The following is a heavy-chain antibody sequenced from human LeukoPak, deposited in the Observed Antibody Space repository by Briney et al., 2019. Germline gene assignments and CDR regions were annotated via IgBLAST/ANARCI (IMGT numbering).Heavy chain of an antibody. D-gene: IGHD6-13*01. Sequence: ASVKVSCKASGGTFSSYAISWVRQAPGQGLEWMGGIIPIFGTANYAQKFQGRVTITADESTSTAYMELSSLRSEDTAVYYCARDLVAAAGFDAFDIWGQGTMVTVSS. J-gene: IGHJ3*02. CDR3: ARDLVAAAGFDAFDI. V-gene: IGHV1-69*13. CDR1: GGTFSSYA. CDR2: IIPIFGTA.